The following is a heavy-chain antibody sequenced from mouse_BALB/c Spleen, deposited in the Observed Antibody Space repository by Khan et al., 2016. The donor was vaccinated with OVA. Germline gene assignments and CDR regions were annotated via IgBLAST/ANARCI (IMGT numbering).Heavy chain of an antibody. J-gene: IGHJ3*01. D-gene: IGHD2-14*01. CDR3: ASGYDFFAY. V-gene: IGHV1-26*01. CDR2: INPNTDNT. Sequence: VQLKQSGPDLVKTGASVKISCKASGYSFTAYYMNWVKPSHGKSLECIGRINPNTDNTNYNQKFKGKAILTVVTSSSTAYMELRSLTSEDSAVYCCASGYDFFAYWRHGSLGTGSA. CDR1: GYSFTAYY.